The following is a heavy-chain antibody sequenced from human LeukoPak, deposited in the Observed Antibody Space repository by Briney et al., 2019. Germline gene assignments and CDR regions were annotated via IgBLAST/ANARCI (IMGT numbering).Heavy chain of an antibody. CDR2: INSDGRST. CDR1: GFTFSSYW. V-gene: IGHV3-74*01. CDR3: ARGYYDVLTGHPKNFDY. D-gene: IGHD3-9*01. J-gene: IGHJ4*02. Sequence: GSLRLSCAASGFTFSSYWMHWVRQAPGKGLVWVSRINSDGRSTSYADSVKGRFTISRDSAKNTLYLQMNSLRAEDTAVYYCARGYYDVLTGHPKNFDYWGQGTLVTVSS.